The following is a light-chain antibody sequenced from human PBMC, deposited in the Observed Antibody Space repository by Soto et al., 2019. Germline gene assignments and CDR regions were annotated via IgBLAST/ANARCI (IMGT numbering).Light chain of an antibody. CDR1: SGDTAGYNY. CDR3: FSYSCSGTYG. V-gene: IGLV2-14*01. CDR2: EVS. J-gene: IGLJ1*01. Sequence: QSVLTQPASVSGSPGQSITISYTGASGDTAGYNYVSWYHQHPGKAPILMIYEVSNRHSGVSHRFSGYKSGNTASLTIYGLQAEDEANYYGFSYSCSGTYGFGTGTNVTV.